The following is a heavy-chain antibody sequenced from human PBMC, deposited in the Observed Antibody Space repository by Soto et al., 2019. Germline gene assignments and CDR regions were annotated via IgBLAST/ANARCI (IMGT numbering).Heavy chain of an antibody. CDR1: GFTFSSYD. J-gene: IGHJ6*02. CDR3: ARERDYYDSSGYYLDV. D-gene: IGHD3-22*01. V-gene: IGHV3-13*01. Sequence: ESGGGLVQPGGSLRLSCAASGFTFSSYDMHWVRQATGKGLEWVSAIGTAGDTYYPGSVKGRFTISRENAKNSLYLQMNSLRAEDTAVYYCARERDYYDSSGYYLDVWGQGTTVTVSS. CDR2: IGTAGDT.